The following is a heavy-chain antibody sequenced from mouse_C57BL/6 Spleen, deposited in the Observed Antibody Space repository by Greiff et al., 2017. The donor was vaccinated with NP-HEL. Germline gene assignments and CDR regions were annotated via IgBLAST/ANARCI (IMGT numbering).Heavy chain of an antibody. V-gene: IGHV5-4*03. D-gene: IGHD2-4*01. CDR3: ARWGLRRDAMDY. Sequence: EVKLEESGGGLVKPGGSLKLSCAASGFTFSSYAMSWVRQTPEKRLEWVATISDGGSYTYYPDNVKGRFTISRDNAKNNLYLQMSHLKSEDTAMYYCARWGLRRDAMDYWGQGTSVTVSS. CDR2: ISDGGSYT. J-gene: IGHJ4*01. CDR1: GFTFSSYA.